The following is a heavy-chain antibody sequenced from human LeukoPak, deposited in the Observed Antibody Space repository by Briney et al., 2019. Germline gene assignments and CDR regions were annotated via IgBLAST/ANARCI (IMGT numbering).Heavy chain of an antibody. J-gene: IGHJ4*02. CDR2: FDPEDGET. CDR1: GYTLTELS. CDR3: ATTPYYDSSGLLLQGLY. V-gene: IGHV1-24*01. D-gene: IGHD3-22*01. Sequence: ASVKVSCKVSGYTLTELSMHWVRQAPGKGLEWMGGFDPEDGETIYAQKFQGRVTVTEDTSTDTAYMELSSLRSEDTAVYYCATTPYYDSSGLLLQGLYWGQGTLVTVSS.